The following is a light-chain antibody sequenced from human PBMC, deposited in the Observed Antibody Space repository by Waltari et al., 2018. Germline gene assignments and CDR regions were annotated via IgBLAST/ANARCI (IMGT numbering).Light chain of an antibody. Sequence: SSLSASVGDRVTMTCRTSQSITGHLNWFQQQPGKAPKLLIHSASALQSGVPSRFSGRGSGTHFTLTISSLQPEDFATYFCQQSYITPYTFGQGTKLEIK. CDR2: SAS. V-gene: IGKV1-39*01. CDR3: QQSYITPYT. CDR1: QSITGH. J-gene: IGKJ2*01.